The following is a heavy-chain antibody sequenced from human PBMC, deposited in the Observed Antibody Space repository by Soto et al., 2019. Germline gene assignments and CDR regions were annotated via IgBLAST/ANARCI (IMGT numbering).Heavy chain of an antibody. D-gene: IGHD3-22*01. J-gene: IGHJ4*02. CDR1: GYTFTSYG. Sequence: ASVKGSCKASGYTFTSYGISGVRQAPGQGLEWMGWISAYNGNTNDAQKLQGRVTMTTDTSTSTAYMELRSLRSDDTAVYYCARGTYYYDSSGYYPYFDYWGQGTLVTVSS. CDR3: ARGTYYYDSSGYYPYFDY. V-gene: IGHV1-18*04. CDR2: ISAYNGNT.